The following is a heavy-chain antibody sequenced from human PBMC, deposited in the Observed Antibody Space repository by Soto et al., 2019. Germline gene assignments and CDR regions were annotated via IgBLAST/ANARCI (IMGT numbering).Heavy chain of an antibody. D-gene: IGHD4-17*01. CDR3: ARGGYDYGDYYYYGMDV. CDR1: GFTFSSYA. V-gene: IGHV3-30-3*01. CDR2: ISYDGSNK. Sequence: QVQLVESGGGVGQPGRSLRLSCAASGFTFSSYAMHWVRQAPGKGLEWVAVISYDGSNKYYADSVKGRFTISRDNSKNTLYLQMNSLRAEDTAVYYCARGGYDYGDYYYYGMDVWGQGTTVTVSS. J-gene: IGHJ6*02.